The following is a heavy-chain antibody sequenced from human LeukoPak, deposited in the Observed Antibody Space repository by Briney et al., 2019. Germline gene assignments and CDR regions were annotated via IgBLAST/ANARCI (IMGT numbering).Heavy chain of an antibody. D-gene: IGHD3-22*01. CDR2: INHSGST. CDR3: ASSPYDRGVYHL. J-gene: IGHJ4*02. V-gene: IGHV4-34*01. CDR1: GGSFSGYY. Sequence: SETLSLTCAVYGGSFSGYYWSWIRQPPGKGLEWIGEINHSGSTNYNPSLKSRVTISVDTSKNQFSLKLSSVTAADTAVYYCASSPYDRGVYHLGGQGPLVTVP.